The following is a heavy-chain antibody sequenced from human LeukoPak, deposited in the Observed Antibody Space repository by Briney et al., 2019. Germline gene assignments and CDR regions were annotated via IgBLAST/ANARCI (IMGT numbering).Heavy chain of an antibody. CDR3: ARDVVVAAIYYGMDV. CDR2: IYSGGST. J-gene: IGHJ6*04. V-gene: IGHV3-53*01. D-gene: IGHD2-15*01. Sequence: GGSLRLSCAASGFTVSSNYMSWVRQAPGKGLEWVSVIYSGGSTYYADSVKGRFTISRDNSKNTLHLQMNSLRAEDTAVYYCARDVVVAAIYYGMDVWGKGTTVTVSS. CDR1: GFTVSSNY.